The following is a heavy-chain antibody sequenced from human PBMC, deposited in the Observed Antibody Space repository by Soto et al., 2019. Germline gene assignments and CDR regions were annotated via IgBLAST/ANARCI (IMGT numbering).Heavy chain of an antibody. J-gene: IGHJ4*02. D-gene: IGHD1-26*01. Sequence: GGSLRLSCAASGITFSSFTMNWVRQAPGKGLEWVSSISSGSSYIYYADSVKGRFTISRDNAKNSSYLQMNTLRAEDTAVYYCARGPTSGTYVYWGQGTLVTVSS. CDR2: ISSGSSYI. V-gene: IGHV3-21*06. CDR3: ARGPTSGTYVY. CDR1: GITFSSFT.